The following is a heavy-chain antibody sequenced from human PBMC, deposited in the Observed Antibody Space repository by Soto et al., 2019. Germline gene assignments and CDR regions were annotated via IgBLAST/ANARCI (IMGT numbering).Heavy chain of an antibody. Sequence: QVQLVESGGGVVQPGRSLRLSCAASGFIFSSYGMHWVRQAPGKGLEWVALISHDGSEIYYAHSVRGRFTISRDNSENTLYLQMNSLRDDDTALYYCAKSRDSSAWYALDSWGQGTLVTVSS. CDR1: GFIFSSYG. D-gene: IGHD6-19*01. J-gene: IGHJ4*02. CDR2: ISHDGSEI. V-gene: IGHV3-30*18. CDR3: AKSRDSSAWYALDS.